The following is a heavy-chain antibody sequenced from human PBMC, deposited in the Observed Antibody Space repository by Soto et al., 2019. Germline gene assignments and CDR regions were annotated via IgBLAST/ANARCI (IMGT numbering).Heavy chain of an antibody. J-gene: IGHJ6*02. D-gene: IGHD3-3*01. CDR1: GYTFTSYG. V-gene: IGHV1-18*01. CDR3: ARGLGYYDFWSGPEGRYYGMDV. CDR2: ISAYNGNT. Sequence: GASVKVSCKASGYTFTSYGISWVRQAPGQGLEWMGWISAYNGNTNYAQKLQGRVTMTTDTSTSTAYMELRSLRSDDTAAYYCARGLGYYDFWSGPEGRYYGMDVWGQGTTVTVSS.